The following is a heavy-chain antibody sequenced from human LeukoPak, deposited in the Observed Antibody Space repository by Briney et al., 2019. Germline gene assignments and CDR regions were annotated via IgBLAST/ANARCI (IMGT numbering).Heavy chain of an antibody. CDR1: GFTFSSYA. J-gene: IGHJ3*02. V-gene: IGHV3-23*01. CDR3: AKVGGYCSGGSCPAANAFDI. CDR2: ISGSGGST. Sequence: GGSLRLSCAASGFTFSSYAMSWVRQAPGKGLEWVSAISGSGGSTYYADSVKGRFTISRDNSKNTLYLQMNSLRAEDTAVYYCAKVGGYCSGGSCPAANAFDIWGQGTMVTVSS. D-gene: IGHD2-15*01.